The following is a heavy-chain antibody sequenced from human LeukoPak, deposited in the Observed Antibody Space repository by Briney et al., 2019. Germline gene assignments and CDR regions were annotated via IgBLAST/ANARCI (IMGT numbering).Heavy chain of an antibody. V-gene: IGHV3-66*02. CDR3: ARGKMATIEDYYMDV. D-gene: IGHD5-24*01. Sequence: PGGSLRLSCAASGFTVSSNYMSWVRQAPGKGLEWVSVIYSGGSTYYADSVKGRFTISRDNSKNTLYLQMNSLRAEDMAVYYCARGKMATIEDYYMDVWGKGTTVTVSS. CDR2: IYSGGST. J-gene: IGHJ6*03. CDR1: GFTVSSNY.